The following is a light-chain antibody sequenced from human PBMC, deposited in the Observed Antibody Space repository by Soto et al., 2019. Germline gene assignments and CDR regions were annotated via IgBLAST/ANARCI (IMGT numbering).Light chain of an antibody. CDR3: LLYYGAAQML. V-gene: IGLV7-43*01. CDR1: AGAVTSDHY. J-gene: IGLJ2*01. CDR2: STS. Sequence: QAVVTQEPSLTVSPGGTVTLTCASSAGAVTSDHYANWLQQKPGQAPRALIYSTSKKHSWTPARFSGSLLGGKAALTLSAVQPEEEADSYCLLYYGAAQMLFGGGTKLTVL.